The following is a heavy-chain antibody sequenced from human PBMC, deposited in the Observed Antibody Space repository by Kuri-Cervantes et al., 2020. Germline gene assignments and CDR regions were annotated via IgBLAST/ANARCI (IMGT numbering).Heavy chain of an antibody. J-gene: IGHJ2*01. V-gene: IGHV4-30-4*01. D-gene: IGHD3-10*01. CDR2: IHFGGTT. CDR3: ARGGVSAAGTYSYWYFDL. CDR1: GGSISSGDYY. Sequence: SCTVSGGSISSGDYYWSWIRQPPGKGLEWIGYIHFGGTTYYNPSLESRVTISLDTSKNQFSLKLSSLTAADTAVYYCARGGVSAAGTYSYWYFDLWGRGTLVTVSS.